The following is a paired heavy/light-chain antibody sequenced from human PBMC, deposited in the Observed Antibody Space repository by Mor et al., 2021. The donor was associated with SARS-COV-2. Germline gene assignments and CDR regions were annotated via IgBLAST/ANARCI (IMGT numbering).Heavy chain of an antibody. J-gene: IGHJ3*02. D-gene: IGHD1-26*01. CDR3: ARDPSEWELPSDI. CDR2: INNDGSST. Sequence: EVQLVESGGGLVQPGGSLRLSCAASGFTLSSYWMHWVRQAPGKGLVWVSSINNDGSSTSYADSVKGRFTISRDNAQNTLYLQMNSLRGEDTAVYYCARDPSEWELPSDIWGQGTMVTVSS. V-gene: IGHV3-74*01. CDR1: GFTLSSYW.
Light chain of an antibody. CDR2: WAS. CDR1: QSVLYRSNNKNY. Sequence: DIVMTQSPDSLAVSLGERATINCKSSQSVLYRSNNKNYLAWYQQKPGQPPKLLIYWASTRESGVPDRFSGSGSGTDFTLTISSLQAEDVAVYYCHQYYYTPSTFGQGTKLEIK. V-gene: IGKV4-1*01. J-gene: IGKJ2*02. CDR3: HQYYYTPST.